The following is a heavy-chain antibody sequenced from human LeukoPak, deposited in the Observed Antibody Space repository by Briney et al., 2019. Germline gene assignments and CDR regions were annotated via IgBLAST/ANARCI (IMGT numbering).Heavy chain of an antibody. V-gene: IGHV3-30*03. CDR1: GFTFSSYG. J-gene: IGHJ4*02. CDR3: ARVDSSSWFLPFDY. Sequence: GGSLRLSCAASGFTFSSYGMHWVRQAPGKGLEWVAVISYDGSNKYYADSVKGRFTISRDNSKNTLYLQMNSLRAEDTAVYYCARVDSSSWFLPFDYWGQGTLVTVSS. D-gene: IGHD6-13*01. CDR2: ISYDGSNK.